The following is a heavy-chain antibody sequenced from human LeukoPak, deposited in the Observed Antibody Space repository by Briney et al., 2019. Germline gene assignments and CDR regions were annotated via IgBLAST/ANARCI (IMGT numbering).Heavy chain of an antibody. J-gene: IGHJ4*02. CDR2: INHSGGT. V-gene: IGHV4-34*01. D-gene: IGHD4-17*01. CDR3: ARGTMTTMTYYFDY. Sequence: SETLSLTCAVYGGSFSGYYWSWIRQPPGKGLEWIGEINHSGGTNYNPSLKSRVTISVDTSKNQFSLKLSSVTAADTAVYCCARGTMTTMTYYFDYWGRGTLVTVSS. CDR1: GGSFSGYY.